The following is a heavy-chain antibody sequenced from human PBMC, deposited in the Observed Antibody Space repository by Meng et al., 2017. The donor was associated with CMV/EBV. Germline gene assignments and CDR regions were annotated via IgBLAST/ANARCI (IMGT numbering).Heavy chain of an antibody. CDR1: GGSISSSSYY. Sequence: QLRLQGSGPGLVKPSETLSLTCTVSGGSISSSSYYWGWIRQPPGKGLEWIGSIYYSGSTYYNPSLKSRVTISVDTSKNQFSLKLSSVTAADTAVYYCAREKVGISDYWGQGTLVTVSS. D-gene: IGHD4-23*01. CDR3: AREKVGISDY. CDR2: IYYSGST. J-gene: IGHJ4*02. V-gene: IGHV4-39*07.